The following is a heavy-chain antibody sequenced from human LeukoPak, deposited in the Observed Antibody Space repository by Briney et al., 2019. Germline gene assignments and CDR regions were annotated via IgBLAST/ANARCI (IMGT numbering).Heavy chain of an antibody. CDR2: INPSDGST. D-gene: IGHD1-26*01. V-gene: IGHV1-46*01. CDR3: ARGYGSSHFDY. J-gene: IGHJ4*02. Sequence: ASVKVSCKASGYTFISYYMYWVRQAPGQGLEWMGKINPSDGSTSYAQKFQGRVTMTRDMSTSTVYMELSSLRSEDTAVYYCARGYGSSHFDYWGQGTLVTVSS. CDR1: GYTFISYY.